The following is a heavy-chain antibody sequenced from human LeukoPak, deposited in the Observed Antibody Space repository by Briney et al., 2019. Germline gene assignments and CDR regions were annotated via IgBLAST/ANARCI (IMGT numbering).Heavy chain of an antibody. CDR2: IESDGSST. D-gene: IGHD3-9*01. CDR3: ARSYYDILTGYWVDDTFDI. CDR1: GSTFSDYW. Sequence: GGSLRLSCAASGSTFSDYWMHWVRHGPGKGLEWVSRIESDGSSTSYADSVKGRFTISRDNAKNTLYLQMNSLGAEDTAVYYCARSYYDILTGYWVDDTFDIWGQGTMVTVSS. J-gene: IGHJ3*02. V-gene: IGHV3-74*01.